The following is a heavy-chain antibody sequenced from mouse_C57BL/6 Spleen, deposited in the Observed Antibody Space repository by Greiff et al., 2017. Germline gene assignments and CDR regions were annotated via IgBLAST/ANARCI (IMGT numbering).Heavy chain of an antibody. J-gene: IGHJ2*01. D-gene: IGHD2-4*01. CDR1: GFTFSDYG. Sequence: EVKLVESGGGLVKPGGSLKLSCAASGFTFSDYGMHWVRQAPEKGLEWVAYISSGSSTIYYADTVKGRFTISRDNAKNTLFLQMTSLRSEDTAMYYCARYDYDVGSLYFDYWGQGTTLTVSS. CDR3: ARYDYDVGSLYFDY. V-gene: IGHV5-17*01. CDR2: ISSGSSTI.